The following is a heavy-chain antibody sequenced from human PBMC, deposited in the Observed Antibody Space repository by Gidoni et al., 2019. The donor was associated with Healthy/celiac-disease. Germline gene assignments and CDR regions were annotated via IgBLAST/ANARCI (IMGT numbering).Heavy chain of an antibody. CDR2: IYYSGST. J-gene: IGHJ4*02. Sequence: QLQLQESGPGLVKPLETLSLTCTVSGGSISSSSYYWGWIRQPPGKGLEWIGSIYYSGSTYYNPSLKSRVTISVDTSKNQFSLKLSSVTAADTAVYYCARNYYGSGTDSNDYWGQGALVTVSS. CDR1: GGSISSSSYY. V-gene: IGHV4-39*01. CDR3: ARNYYGSGTDSNDY. D-gene: IGHD3-10*01.